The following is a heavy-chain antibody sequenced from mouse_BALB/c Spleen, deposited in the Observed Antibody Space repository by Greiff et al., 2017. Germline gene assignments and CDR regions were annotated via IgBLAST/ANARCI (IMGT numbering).Heavy chain of an antibody. Sequence: EVKLQESGGGLVQPGGSMKLSCVASGFTFSNYWMNWVRQSPEKGLEWVAEIRLKSNNYATHYAESVKGRFTISRDDSKSSVYLQMNNLRAEDTGIYYCTRGDYGYEYYFDYWGQGTTLTVSS. CDR2: IRLKSNNYAT. V-gene: IGHV6-6*02. CDR1: GFTFSNYW. J-gene: IGHJ2*01. CDR3: TRGDYGYEYYFDY. D-gene: IGHD1-2*01.